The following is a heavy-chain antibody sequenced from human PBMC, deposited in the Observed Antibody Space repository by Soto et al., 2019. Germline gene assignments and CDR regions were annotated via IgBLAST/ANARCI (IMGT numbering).Heavy chain of an antibody. CDR1: GGSFSGYY. Sequence: QVQLQQWGAGLLKPSETLSLTCAVYGGSFSGYYWSWIRQPPGKGLEWIGEINHSGSTNYNPSLKSRVTISVDPSKHQVSLKLSSVTAADTAVYYCARGAAVAGSSIDYWGQGTLVTVSS. CDR2: INHSGST. J-gene: IGHJ4*02. CDR3: ARGAAVAGSSIDY. V-gene: IGHV4-34*01. D-gene: IGHD6-19*01.